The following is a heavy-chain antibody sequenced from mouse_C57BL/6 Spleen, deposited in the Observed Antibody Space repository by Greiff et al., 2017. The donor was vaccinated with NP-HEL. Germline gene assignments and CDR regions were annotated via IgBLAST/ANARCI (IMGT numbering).Heavy chain of an antibody. CDR1: GFTFSSYA. D-gene: IGHD1-1*01. V-gene: IGHV5-4*01. CDR2: ISDGGSYT. CDR3: ARALYYYGSSYFAY. Sequence: EVQRVESGGGLVKPGGSLKLSCAASGFTFSSYAMSWVRQTPEKRLEWVATISDGGSYTYYPDNVKGRFTISRDNAKNNLYLQMSHLKSEDTAMYYCARALYYYGSSYFAYWGQGTLVTVSA. J-gene: IGHJ3*01.